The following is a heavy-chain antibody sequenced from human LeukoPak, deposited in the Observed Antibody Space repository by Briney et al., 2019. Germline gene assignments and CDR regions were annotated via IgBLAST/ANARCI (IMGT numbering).Heavy chain of an antibody. D-gene: IGHD3-16*01. V-gene: IGHV7-4-1*02. Sequence: GASVKVSCKASGYTFTSYGISWVRQAPGQGLEWMGWINTNTGNPTYAQGFTGRFVFSLDTSVSTAYLQISSLKAEDTAVYYCAREYSLGSPDYYYYYMDVWGKGTTVTVSS. CDR3: AREYSLGSPDYYYYYMDV. CDR1: GYTFTSYG. CDR2: INTNTGNP. J-gene: IGHJ6*03.